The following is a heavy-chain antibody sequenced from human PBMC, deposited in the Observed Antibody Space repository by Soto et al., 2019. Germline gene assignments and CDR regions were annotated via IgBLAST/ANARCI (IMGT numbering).Heavy chain of an antibody. CDR3: AHIPNYYQYDWFDP. CDR2: IYWDDDK. J-gene: IGHJ5*02. Sequence: QITLKESGPTLVKPTQTLTLTCTFSGFSLTTRGVGVGWIRQPPGKALECLALIYWDDDKRYSPSLQSRLSITKDTSKNQVVLTMTNVDPVDPATYYCAHIPNYYQYDWFDPWSQGTLVSVSS. V-gene: IGHV2-5*02. D-gene: IGHD3-16*01. CDR1: GFSLTTRGVG.